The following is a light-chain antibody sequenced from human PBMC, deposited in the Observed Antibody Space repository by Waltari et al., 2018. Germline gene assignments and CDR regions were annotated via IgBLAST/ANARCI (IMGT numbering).Light chain of an antibody. Sequence: EIVMTQSPATMSVSQGERATLSCRASQNISTHLVWYQHNPGQPPRLLIYAASTRATGTPARFSGHGSGTEFTLTISSLQSEDFALYYCQQYNTWPSFGPGTKVDIK. J-gene: IGKJ3*01. CDR2: AAS. V-gene: IGKV3-15*01. CDR3: QQYNTWPS. CDR1: QNISTH.